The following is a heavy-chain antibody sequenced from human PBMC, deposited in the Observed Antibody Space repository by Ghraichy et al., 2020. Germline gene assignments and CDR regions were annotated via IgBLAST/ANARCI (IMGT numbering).Heavy chain of an antibody. CDR2: ISGSGGST. CDR1: GFTFSSYA. D-gene: IGHD3-22*01. V-gene: IGHV3-23*01. J-gene: IGHJ6*02. CDR3: AKEIYDSSYYYYYGMDV. Sequence: GGSLRLSCAASGFTFSSYAMSWVRQAPGKGLEWVSAISGSGGSTYYADSVKGRFTISRDNSKNTLYLQMNSLRAEDTAVYYCAKEIYDSSYYYYYGMDVWGQGTTVTVSS.